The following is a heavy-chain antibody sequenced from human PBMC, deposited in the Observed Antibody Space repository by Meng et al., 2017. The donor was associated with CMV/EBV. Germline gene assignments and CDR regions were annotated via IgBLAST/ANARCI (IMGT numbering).Heavy chain of an antibody. CDR2: IIPIFGTA. V-gene: IGHV1-69*12. J-gene: IGHJ4*02. D-gene: IGHD1-7*01. Sequence: VRLVQAGAEVKKPWSWVKVSCKASGGTFSSYAISWVRQAPGQGLEWMGGIIPIFGTANYAQKFQGRVTITADESTSTAYMELSSLRSEDTAVYYCARGSGAGTTWSYFDYWGQGTLVTVSS. CDR3: ARGSGAGTTWSYFDY. CDR1: GGTFSSYA.